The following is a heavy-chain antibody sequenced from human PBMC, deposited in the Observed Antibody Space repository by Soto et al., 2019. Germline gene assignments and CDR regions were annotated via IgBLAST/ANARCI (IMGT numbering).Heavy chain of an antibody. CDR3: ARDQEPGYCRGGSCWFYYGMDV. D-gene: IGHD2-15*01. J-gene: IGHJ6*02. CDR2: ISSDGNNK. Sequence: ESGGGVVQPGGSLRLSCAASGFTFSSYTEHWVRQTPGKGLDWVAVISSDGNNKYYADSVKGRFTISRDNSKDTLYLQVNSLRPEDTAIYYCARDQEPGYCRGGSCWFYYGMDVWGQGATVTVSS. CDR1: GFTFSSYT. V-gene: IGHV3-30-3*01.